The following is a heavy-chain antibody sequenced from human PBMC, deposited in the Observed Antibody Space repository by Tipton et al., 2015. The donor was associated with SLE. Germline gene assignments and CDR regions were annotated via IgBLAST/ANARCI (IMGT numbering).Heavy chain of an antibody. CDR2: IYYSGST. Sequence: TLSLTCTVSGGSISSYYWSWIRLPPGKGLEWIGYIYYSGSTNYNPSLKSRVTISVDTSKNQFSLKLSSVTAADTAVYYCARKRKEDAGSSSSGWYFDLWGRGTLVTVSS. D-gene: IGHD6-6*01. J-gene: IGHJ2*01. CDR1: GGSISSYY. CDR3: ARKRKEDAGSSSSGWYFDL. V-gene: IGHV4-59*08.